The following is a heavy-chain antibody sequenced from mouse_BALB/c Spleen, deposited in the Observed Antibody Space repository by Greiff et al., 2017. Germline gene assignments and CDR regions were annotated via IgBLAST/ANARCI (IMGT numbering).Heavy chain of an antibody. CDR2: IYPGDGDT. CDR3: ANYGSWYFDV. D-gene: IGHD1-2*01. Sequence: QVQLKASGAELARPGASVKLSCKASGYTFTSYWVQWVKQRPGQGLEWIGAIYPGDGDTRYTQKFKGKATLTADKSSSTAYMQLSSLASEDSAVYYCANYGSWYFDVWGAGTTVTVSS. J-gene: IGHJ1*01. V-gene: IGHV1-87*01. CDR1: GYTFTSYW.